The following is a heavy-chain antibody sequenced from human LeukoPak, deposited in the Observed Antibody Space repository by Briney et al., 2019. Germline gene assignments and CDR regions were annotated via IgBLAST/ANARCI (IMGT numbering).Heavy chain of an antibody. V-gene: IGHV3-9*01. J-gene: IGHJ4*02. CDR2: ISWDSGNI. D-gene: IGHD6-13*01. CDR3: AKSLGSTMCYFDS. Sequence: PGRSLRLSCAASGFTFDNYAMHWVRQAPGKGLEWVAGISWDSGNIGYADSVKGRFTISRDNAKNSLYLQMNSLRIEDTALYYCAKSLGSTMCYFDSWGQGTLVTVSS. CDR1: GFTFDNYA.